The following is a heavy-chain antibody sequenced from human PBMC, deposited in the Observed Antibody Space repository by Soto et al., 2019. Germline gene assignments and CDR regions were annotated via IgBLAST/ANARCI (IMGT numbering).Heavy chain of an antibody. CDR1: RFTFSSYA. Sequence: GGSLRLSCAASRFTFSSYAMHWVRQAPGEGLEWVAVISYDGSNKYYADSVKGRFTISRDNSKNTLYLQMNSLRPEDTAVYYCARAVGGALGRGGPNWFDHWAQGTLVTVSS. V-gene: IGHV3-30-3*01. CDR2: ISYDGSNK. J-gene: IGHJ5*02. CDR3: ARAVGGALGRGGPNWFDH. D-gene: IGHD3-10*01.